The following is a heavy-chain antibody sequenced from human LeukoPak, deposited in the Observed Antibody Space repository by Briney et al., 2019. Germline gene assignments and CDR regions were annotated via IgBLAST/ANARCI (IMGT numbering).Heavy chain of an antibody. J-gene: IGHJ4*02. CDR2: INPNSGGT. CDR1: GYTFTGYY. V-gene: IGHV1-2*04. Sequence: GASVKVSCKASGYTFTGYYMHWVRQAPGQGLEWMGWINPNSGGTNYAQKFQGWVTVTRDTSISTAYMELSRLRSEDTAVYYCATPREVGKYQLLFPQFDYWGQGTLVTFSS. D-gene: IGHD2-2*01. CDR3: ATPREVGKYQLLFPQFDY.